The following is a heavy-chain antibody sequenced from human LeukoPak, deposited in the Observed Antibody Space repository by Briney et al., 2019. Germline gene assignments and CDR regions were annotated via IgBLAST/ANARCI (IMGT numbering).Heavy chain of an antibody. D-gene: IGHD6-6*01. CDR1: GFTFSSYG. V-gene: IGHV3-30*18. CDR3: AKVEYSSSSAPHFDY. J-gene: IGHJ4*02. Sequence: GGSLRLSCAASGFTFSSYGMHWVRQAPGKGLEWVAVISYDGSNKYYADSVKGRFTISRDNSKNTLYLQMNSLRAEDTAVYYCAKVEYSSSSAPHFDYWDQGTLVTVSS. CDR2: ISYDGSNK.